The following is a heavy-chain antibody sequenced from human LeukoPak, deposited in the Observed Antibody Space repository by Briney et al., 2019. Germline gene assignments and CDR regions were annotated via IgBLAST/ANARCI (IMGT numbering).Heavy chain of an antibody. Sequence: GGSLRLSCEASGFNFISYSMGWVRQAPGKGLEWVASISGRSVFISYSDSVKGRFTISRDNAKNSLYLQMNSLRAEDTAVYYCARGRSSSDFDYWGQGTLVTVSS. J-gene: IGHJ4*02. CDR3: ARGRSSSDFDY. V-gene: IGHV3-21*01. CDR1: GFNFISYS. D-gene: IGHD6-13*01. CDR2: ISGRSVFI.